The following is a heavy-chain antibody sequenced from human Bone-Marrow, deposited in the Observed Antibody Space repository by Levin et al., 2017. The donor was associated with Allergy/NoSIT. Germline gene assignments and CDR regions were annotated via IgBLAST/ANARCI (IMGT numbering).Heavy chain of an antibody. V-gene: IGHV3-23*01. D-gene: IGHD2-15*01. J-gene: IGHJ4*02. CDR3: AKVHGVAS. CDR1: GFTFSSYT. Sequence: GGSLRLSCAASGFTFSSYTMTWVRQAPGKGLEWVSSFSGSTQYADSVKGRFTISRDDSKNTLWLQMNSLRAEDTAVDYCAKVHGVASWGQGTRVTVSS. CDR2: FSGST.